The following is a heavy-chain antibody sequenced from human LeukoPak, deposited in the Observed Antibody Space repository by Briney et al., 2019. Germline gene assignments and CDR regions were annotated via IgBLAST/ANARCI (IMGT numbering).Heavy chain of an antibody. CDR2: IWYDGSNK. D-gene: IGHD3-10*01. Sequence: GGSLRLSCAASGFTFSSYGMHWVRQAPGKGLEWVAVIWYDGSNKYYADSVKGRFTISRDNSKNTLYLQMNSLRAEDTAVYYCAKDQGYGSGSYSDNWFDPWGQGTLVTVSS. CDR1: GFTFSSYG. J-gene: IGHJ5*02. V-gene: IGHV3-33*06. CDR3: AKDQGYGSGSYSDNWFDP.